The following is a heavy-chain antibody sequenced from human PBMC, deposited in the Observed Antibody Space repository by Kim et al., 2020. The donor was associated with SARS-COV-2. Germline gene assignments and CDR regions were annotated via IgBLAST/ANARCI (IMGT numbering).Heavy chain of an antibody. CDR3: AKGGDIVATMIYYYYMDV. V-gene: IGHV3-30*18. CDR1: GFTFSSYG. D-gene: IGHD5-12*01. CDR2: ISYDGSNK. Sequence: GGSLRLSCAASGFTFSSYGMHWVRQAPGKGLEWVAVISYDGSNKYYADSVKGRFTISRDNSKNTLYLQMNSLRAEDTAVYYCAKGGDIVATMIYYYYMDV. J-gene: IGHJ6*03.